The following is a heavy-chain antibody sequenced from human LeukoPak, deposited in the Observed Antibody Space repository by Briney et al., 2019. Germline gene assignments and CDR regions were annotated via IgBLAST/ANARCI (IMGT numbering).Heavy chain of an antibody. V-gene: IGHV3-30-3*01. D-gene: IGHD6-19*01. J-gene: IGHJ4*02. Sequence: GGSLRLSCAASGFTFSTYAVHWVRQAPGKGLEWVAVISYDGSKRYYADSVKGRFTVSRDNSKNTLYLQMNSLRAEDTAVYYCAKGLRPLYSSGWYYFDYWGQGTLVTVSS. CDR2: ISYDGSKR. CDR3: AKGLRPLYSSGWYYFDY. CDR1: GFTFSTYA.